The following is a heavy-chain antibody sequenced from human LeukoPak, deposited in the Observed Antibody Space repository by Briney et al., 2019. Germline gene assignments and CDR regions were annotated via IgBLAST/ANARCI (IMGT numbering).Heavy chain of an antibody. V-gene: IGHV1-18*01. CDR3: AREREKGGYYYYGVDV. D-gene: IGHD1-26*01. Sequence: ASVKVSCKASGYTFTSYGISWVRQAPGQGLEWMGWISAYNGNTNYAQKLQGRVTMTTDTSTSTAYMELRSLRSDDTAVYYCAREREKGGYYYYGVDVWGQGTTVTVSS. CDR1: GYTFTSYG. CDR2: ISAYNGNT. J-gene: IGHJ6*02.